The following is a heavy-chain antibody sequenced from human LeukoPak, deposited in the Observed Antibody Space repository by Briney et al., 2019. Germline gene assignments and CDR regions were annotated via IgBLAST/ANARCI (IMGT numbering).Heavy chain of an antibody. V-gene: IGHV4-59*08. CDR3: ARLPSGRSPFDY. Sequence: SGTLSLTCTVSGGSISNYYWTWIRQSPGKGLEWIGYIYSSGSTKYNPSLKSRVTISVDTSKNQFSLNLRSVTAADTALYYCARLPSGRSPFDYWGQGTLVTVST. D-gene: IGHD3-10*01. CDR2: IYSSGST. J-gene: IGHJ4*02. CDR1: GGSISNYY.